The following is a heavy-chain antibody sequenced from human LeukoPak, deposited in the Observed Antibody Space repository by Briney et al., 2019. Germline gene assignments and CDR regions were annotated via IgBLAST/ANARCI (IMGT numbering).Heavy chain of an antibody. CDR3: AKDKGGDRPYYFDY. CDR1: GFTFSNYA. CDR2: FSDSGGGT. J-gene: IGHJ4*02. Sequence: GGSLRLSCAASGFTFSNYAMSWVRQAPGKGLDWVSAFSDSGGGTYYADSVKGRFTISRDNSKSTLYLQMNSLRAEDTAIYYCAKDKGGDRPYYFDYWGQGTLVTVSS. D-gene: IGHD4-17*01. V-gene: IGHV3-23*01.